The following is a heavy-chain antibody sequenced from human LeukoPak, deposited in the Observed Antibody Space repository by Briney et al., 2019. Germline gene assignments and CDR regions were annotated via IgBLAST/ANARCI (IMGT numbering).Heavy chain of an antibody. Sequence: GGSLRLSCVASGFTFSSYAMSWVRQAPGKGLEWVSAISGSGDTTHSADSVKGRFNISRDNSKNTLYLQMSSLRAEDTAVYYCAKDPRLVRGVIVDYWGQGTLVTVSS. D-gene: IGHD3-10*01. V-gene: IGHV3-23*01. CDR2: ISGSGDTT. CDR3: AKDPRLVRGVIVDY. J-gene: IGHJ4*02. CDR1: GFTFSSYA.